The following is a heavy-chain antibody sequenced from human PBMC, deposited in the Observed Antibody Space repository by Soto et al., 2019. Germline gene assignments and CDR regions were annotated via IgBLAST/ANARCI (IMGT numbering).Heavy chain of an antibody. CDR1: GYSFTGYF. CDR2: TNPKSGVT. V-gene: IGHV1-2*02. CDR3: ARAHVRLQLGSSDY. Sequence: QVQLVQSGAEVKKPGASVKVSCKASGYSFTGYFMHWVRQVPGQGLEWMGWTNPKSGVTKYPQKFQGRVTMTRDTSISTAYMELPRLRSDDTAVYYCARAHVRLQLGSSDYWGQGTLVTVSS. J-gene: IGHJ4*02. D-gene: IGHD6-25*01.